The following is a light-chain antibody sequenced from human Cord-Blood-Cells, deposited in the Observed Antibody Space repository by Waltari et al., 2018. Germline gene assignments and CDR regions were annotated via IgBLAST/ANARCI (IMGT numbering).Light chain of an antibody. J-gene: IGKJ1*01. V-gene: IGKV2-40*01. CDR1: HWDTENGNNH. CDR2: TLS. CDR3: MKRMEFPWT. Sequence: HWDTENGNNHLNWYRQKPGQSPQVLFYTLSSRASGVPDRFSGSGSGTDFTLKISRVEAEDVGVYDCMKRMEFPWTFEEGTKVEI.